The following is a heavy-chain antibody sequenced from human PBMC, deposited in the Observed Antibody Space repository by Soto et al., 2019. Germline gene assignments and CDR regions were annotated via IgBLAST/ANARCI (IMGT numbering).Heavy chain of an antibody. D-gene: IGHD6-19*01. CDR1: GFIFKSYG. Sequence: QVQLVESGGGVVQPGKSLRLSCAATGFIFKSYGVHWVRQAPGKGLEWVAVISHDGSNAYYADAVNGRFTISRDNAKNTVYLQMNSLRAEDTAVYYCAKQGIEVAGTDYFDYWGQGALVNVAS. CDR3: AKQGIEVAGTDYFDY. V-gene: IGHV3-30*18. J-gene: IGHJ4*02. CDR2: ISHDGSNA.